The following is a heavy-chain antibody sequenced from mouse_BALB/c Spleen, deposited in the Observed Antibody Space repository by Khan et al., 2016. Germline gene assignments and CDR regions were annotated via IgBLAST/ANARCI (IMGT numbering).Heavy chain of an antibody. D-gene: IGHD1-2*01. CDR2: ISYSGNT. CDR1: GYSITSGYR. J-gene: IGHJ2*01. V-gene: IGHV3-1*02. Sequence: EVKLEESGPDLVKPSQSLSLTCTVTGYSITSGYRWHWIRQFPGNKLEWMGYISYSGNTSYNPSLKSRISITRDTSKNQFFLQLNSVTTEDTATYYCASPHYYGRDYWGQGTTLTVSS. CDR3: ASPHYYGRDY.